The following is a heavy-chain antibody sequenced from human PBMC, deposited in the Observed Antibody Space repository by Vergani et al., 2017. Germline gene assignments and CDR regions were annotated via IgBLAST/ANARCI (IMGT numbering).Heavy chain of an antibody. V-gene: IGHV3-23*01. CDR1: GFAFSRYA. Sequence: VQLLESGGRLVQPGGSLRLSCVASGFAFSRYAMSWVRQAPGKGLEWVSGLTASGSGISYADSVRGRFTISRDNSKNTLFLQMDSLRAEDTAVYYCARGASGDYVSSFDYWGQGTLVTVSS. CDR3: ARGASGDYVSSFDY. CDR2: LTASGSGI. D-gene: IGHD4-17*01. J-gene: IGHJ4*02.